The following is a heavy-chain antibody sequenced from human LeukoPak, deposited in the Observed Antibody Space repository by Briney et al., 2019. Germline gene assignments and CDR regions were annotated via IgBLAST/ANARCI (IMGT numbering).Heavy chain of an antibody. V-gene: IGHV4-34*01. CDR2: INHSGST. CDR1: GGSFSGYY. CDR3: AGRTSDFSSDY. Sequence: PSETLSLTCAVYGGSFSGYYWSWIRQPPGKGLEWIGEINHSGSTNYNPSLKSRVTISVDTSKNQFSLKLSSVTAADTAVYYCAGRTSDFSSDYWGQGTLVAVSS. D-gene: IGHD3-3*01. J-gene: IGHJ4*02.